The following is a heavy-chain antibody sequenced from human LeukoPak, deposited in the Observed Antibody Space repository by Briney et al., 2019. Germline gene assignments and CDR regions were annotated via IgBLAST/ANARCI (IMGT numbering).Heavy chain of an antibody. D-gene: IGHD3-3*01. CDR3: ARDLASGSWAYYYYGTDV. CDR1: RGTFSSYA. J-gene: IGHJ6*02. V-gene: IGHV1-69*01. CDR2: IIPIFGTA. Sequence: SVKVSCKASRGTFSSYAISWVRQAPGQGLEWMGGIIPIFGTANYAQKFQGRVTITADESTSTAYMELSSLRSEDTAVYYCARDLASGSWAYYYYGTDVWGQGTTVTVSS.